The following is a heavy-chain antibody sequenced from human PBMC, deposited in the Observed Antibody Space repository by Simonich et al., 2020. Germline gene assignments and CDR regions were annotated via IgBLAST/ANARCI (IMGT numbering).Heavy chain of an antibody. D-gene: IGHD3-16*01. CDR2: ISSSSSYI. Sequence: EVQLVESGGGLVKPGGSLRLSCAASGFTFSGYSMNWVRQAPGKGVEWVSSISSSSSYIYYADSVKGRFTISRDNAKNSLYLQMNSLRAEDTAVYYCAREQARGGAFDIWGQGTMVTVSS. CDR3: AREQARGGAFDI. V-gene: IGHV3-21*01. J-gene: IGHJ3*02. CDR1: GFTFSGYS.